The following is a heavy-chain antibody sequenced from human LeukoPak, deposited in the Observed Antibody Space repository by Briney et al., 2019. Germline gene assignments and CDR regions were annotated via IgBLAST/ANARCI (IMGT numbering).Heavy chain of an antibody. J-gene: IGHJ4*02. CDR2: IYHSGST. Sequence: SETLSLTCAVSGGSISSSNWWNWVRQPPGKGLEWIGEIYHSGSTNYNPSLKSRVTISVDKSKNQFSLKMRYVTAADTAVYYCATTLRWDFWGGAYFDYWGQGTLVTVSS. CDR1: GGSISSSNW. D-gene: IGHD3-3*01. CDR3: ATTLRWDFWGGAYFDY. V-gene: IGHV4-4*02.